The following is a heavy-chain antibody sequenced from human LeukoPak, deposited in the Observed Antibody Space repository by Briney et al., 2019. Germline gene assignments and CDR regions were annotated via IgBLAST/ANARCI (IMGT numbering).Heavy chain of an antibody. CDR2: INSNGDEI. V-gene: IGHV3-23*01. Sequence: GGSLRLSCAASGFTFNNYAMSWVRQAPGKGLEWVSGINSNGDEIYYADSVRGRFTISRDNSNNALYLQMDSLRAEDTAVYYCANWIGSSSRDYWGQGTLVTVSS. D-gene: IGHD6-6*01. CDR3: ANWIGSSSRDY. J-gene: IGHJ4*02. CDR1: GFTFNNYA.